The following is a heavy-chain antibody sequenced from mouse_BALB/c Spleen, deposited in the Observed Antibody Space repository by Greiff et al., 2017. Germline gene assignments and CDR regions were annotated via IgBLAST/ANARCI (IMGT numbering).Heavy chain of an antibody. Sequence: LLESGAELVRPGTSVKVSCKASGYAFTNYLIEWVKQRPGQGLEWIGVINPGSGGTNYNEKFKGKATLTADKSSSTAYMQLSSLTSDDSAVYFCARYYGSSFSYYFDYWGQGTTLTVSS. D-gene: IGHD1-1*01. CDR2: INPGSGGT. CDR1: GYAFTNYL. V-gene: IGHV1-54*01. CDR3: ARYYGSSFSYYFDY. J-gene: IGHJ2*01.